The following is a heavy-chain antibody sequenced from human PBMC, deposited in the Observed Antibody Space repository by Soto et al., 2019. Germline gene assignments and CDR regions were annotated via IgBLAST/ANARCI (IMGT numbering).Heavy chain of an antibody. CDR3: AREGGYDSSGYTDY. CDR1: GGSISSGDYY. J-gene: IGHJ4*02. CDR2: IYYSGST. V-gene: IGHV4-30-4*01. D-gene: IGHD3-22*01. Sequence: SETLSLTCTVSGGSISSGDYYWSWIRQPPGKGLEWIGYIYYSGSTCYNPSLKSRVTISVDTSKNQFSLKLSSVTAADTAVYYCAREGGYDSSGYTDYWGQGTLVTVSS.